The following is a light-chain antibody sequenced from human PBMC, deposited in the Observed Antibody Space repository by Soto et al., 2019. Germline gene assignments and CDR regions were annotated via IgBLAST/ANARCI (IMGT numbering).Light chain of an antibody. Sequence: IQVTQSPSTLSASVGDRVTITCRASQSISSWLAWYQQKPGKAPNLLIYKASSLESGVPSRFSGSGSGTEFTLTISSLQPDDFATYYCQQYNSYWTFGQGTKVDIK. CDR3: QQYNSYWT. CDR2: KAS. CDR1: QSISSW. J-gene: IGKJ1*01. V-gene: IGKV1-5*03.